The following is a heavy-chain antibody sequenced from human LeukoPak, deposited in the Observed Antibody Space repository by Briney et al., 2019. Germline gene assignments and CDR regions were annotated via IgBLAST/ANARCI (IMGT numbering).Heavy chain of an antibody. J-gene: IGHJ3*02. Sequence: SETLSLTCTVSGGSISSSSYYWGWIRQPPGKGLEWIGSIYYSGSTYYNPSLKSRVTISVDTSKNQFSLKLSSVTAADTAVYYCARHSHRIAAAGLYAFDIWGQGTMVTVSS. CDR1: GGSISSSSYY. D-gene: IGHD6-13*01. CDR2: IYYSGST. V-gene: IGHV4-39*01. CDR3: ARHSHRIAAAGLYAFDI.